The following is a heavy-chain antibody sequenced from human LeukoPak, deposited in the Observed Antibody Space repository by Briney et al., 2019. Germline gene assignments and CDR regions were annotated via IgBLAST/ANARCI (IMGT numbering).Heavy chain of an antibody. J-gene: IGHJ4*02. CDR3: ARPQWLGVHHYFDY. D-gene: IGHD6-19*01. CDR1: GYSFTSYW. V-gene: IGHV5-51*01. Sequence: GESLKISCTGSGYSFTSYWIGWVRPMPGKGLELMWIIYPGDSDTRYNPSFQGQVTISAVKAISTAYLQWSSLKASDTAMYYCARPQWLGVHHYFDYWGQGTLVTVSS. CDR2: IYPGDSDT.